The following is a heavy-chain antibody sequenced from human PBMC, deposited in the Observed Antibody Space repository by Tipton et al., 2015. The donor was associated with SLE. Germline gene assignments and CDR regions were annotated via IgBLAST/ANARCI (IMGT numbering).Heavy chain of an antibody. Sequence: SLRLSCAASGFTFSSYGMHWVRQAPAKGLEWVAVVWYDGTKKYYADSVKGRFTISRDNSKNTVYLQMDSLRVEDTALYYCAKEKEWLVNWFDPWGQGTLVTVSS. CDR3: AKEKEWLVNWFDP. D-gene: IGHD6-19*01. CDR2: VWYDGTKK. J-gene: IGHJ5*02. V-gene: IGHV3-33*06. CDR1: GFTFSSYG.